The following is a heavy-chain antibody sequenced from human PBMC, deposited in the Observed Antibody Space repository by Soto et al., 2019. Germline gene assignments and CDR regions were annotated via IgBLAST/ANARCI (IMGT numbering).Heavy chain of an antibody. CDR2: IIPRFGTT. CDR3: AVVDMSENDAENYFYALDV. V-gene: IGHV1-69*01. CDR1: GGTLRRYA. J-gene: IGHJ6*02. Sequence: QVQLVQSGAEVKKPGSSVKVSCKASGGTLRRYAISWMRQAPGRGLEWTGGIIPRFGTTSYAQTEKFQGRLKINAVGHQITASRELSSLRSEDTAVYFCAVVDMSENDAENYFYALDVWGQGTTGIVS. D-gene: IGHD3-22*01.